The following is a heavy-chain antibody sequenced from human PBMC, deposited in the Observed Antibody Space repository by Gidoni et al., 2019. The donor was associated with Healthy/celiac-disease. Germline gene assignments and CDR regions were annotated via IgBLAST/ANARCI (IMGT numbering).Heavy chain of an antibody. D-gene: IGHD3-22*01. CDR1: GFTFRRYA. CDR3: VKHLNYYDSSGNDYYFDY. Sequence: EVQLVESGGGWVQPGGSLRLSCSASGFTFRRYALHWVRQAPGKGLEYVSAISSNGGSTYYADSVKGRFTISRDNSKNTLYLQMSSLRAEDTAVYYCVKHLNYYDSSGNDYYFDYWGQGTLVTVSS. V-gene: IGHV3-64D*06. J-gene: IGHJ4*02. CDR2: ISSNGGST.